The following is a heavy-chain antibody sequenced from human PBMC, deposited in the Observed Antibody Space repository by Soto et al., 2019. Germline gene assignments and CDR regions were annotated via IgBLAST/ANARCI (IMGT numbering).Heavy chain of an antibody. CDR3: ARVSLRGHLLGNFDY. J-gene: IGHJ4*02. Sequence: QVQLVQSGAEVKKPGSSVKVSCKASGGTFNTHTISWVRQAPGQGLERMGGIIPIFGTTNYAQNFQGRVTITADESTSTAYMELSSLISEDTAVYYCARVSLRGHLLGNFDYWGQGTLVTVSS. CDR1: GGTFNTHT. V-gene: IGHV1-69*01. CDR2: IIPIFGTT. D-gene: IGHD3-10*01.